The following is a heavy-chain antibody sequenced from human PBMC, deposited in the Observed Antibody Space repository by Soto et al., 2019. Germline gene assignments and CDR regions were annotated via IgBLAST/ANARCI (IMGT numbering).Heavy chain of an antibody. J-gene: IGHJ3*02. D-gene: IGHD3-22*01. CDR2: IYWDDDK. Sequence: SDPTRVNTTQALTPTCTFSGFSLSTSGVGVGWIRQPPGKALEWLALIYWDDDKRYSPSLKSRLTITKDTSKNQVVLTMTNMDPVDTATYYCAHDYYYDSSGYPRALDIWGQWTMVPVSS. V-gene: IGHV2-5*02. CDR1: GFSLSTSGVG. CDR3: AHDYYYDSSGYPRALDI.